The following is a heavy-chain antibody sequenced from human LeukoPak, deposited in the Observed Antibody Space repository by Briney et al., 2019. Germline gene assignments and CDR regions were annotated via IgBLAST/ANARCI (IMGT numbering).Heavy chain of an antibody. CDR3: ARPAPDYGDETLCFDY. CDR1: GYTFTGYY. V-gene: IGHV1-2*02. CDR2: INPNSGGT. D-gene: IGHD4-17*01. Sequence: ASVKVSCKASGYTFTGYYMHWVRQAPGQGLEWVGWINPNSGGTNYAQKFQGRVTMTRDTSISTAYMELSRLRSDDTAVYHCARPAPDYGDETLCFDYWGQGTLVTVSS. J-gene: IGHJ4*02.